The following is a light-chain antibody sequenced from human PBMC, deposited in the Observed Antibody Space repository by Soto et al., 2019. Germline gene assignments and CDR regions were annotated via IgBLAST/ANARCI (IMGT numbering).Light chain of an antibody. CDR3: QQLNSYLFT. Sequence: DIQLTQSPSFLSASVGDRVTITCRASQGISSYLAWYQQKPGKAPKLLIYAASTLQSGVPSRFSGSGSGTEFTLTNSSLQPDDFATYYCQQLNSYLFTFGPGTKVDIK. J-gene: IGKJ3*01. CDR1: QGISSY. V-gene: IGKV1-9*01. CDR2: AAS.